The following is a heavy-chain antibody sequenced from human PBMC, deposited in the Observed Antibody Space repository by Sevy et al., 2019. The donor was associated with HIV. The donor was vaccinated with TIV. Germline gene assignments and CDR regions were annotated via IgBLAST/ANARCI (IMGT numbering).Heavy chain of an antibody. CDR2: ISYDGRNYK. V-gene: IGHV3-30*14. J-gene: IGHJ4*01. CDR1: GFTFSDYS. Sequence: GGSLRLSCAASGFTFSDYSMHWVRQAPGKGLEWVAVISYDGRNYKYNVDSVKGRFTISRDNSKNTLFLQMNSLRAEDSAIYYCARDRGEILHSAFDYWGHGTLVTVSS. CDR3: ARDRGEILHSAFDY. D-gene: IGHD3-16*01.